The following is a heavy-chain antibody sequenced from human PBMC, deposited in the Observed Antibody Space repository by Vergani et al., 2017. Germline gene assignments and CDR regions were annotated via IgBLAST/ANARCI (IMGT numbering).Heavy chain of an antibody. CDR2: IYNSGNG. CDR3: ASGKYYSDSTSHFRWRYFDF. V-gene: IGHV4-39*01. CDR1: GDSIISRSYY. J-gene: IGHJ2*01. Sequence: QMQLQESGPGLVKASETLSLTCTVSGDSIISRSYYWGWIRQPPGKGLEWIGSIYNSGNGDSSSSLKSRVTISADTSKNQFSLRLTSLTAADTAVYYCASGKYYSDSTSHFRWRYFDFWGRGTLVTVPS. D-gene: IGHD3-16*01.